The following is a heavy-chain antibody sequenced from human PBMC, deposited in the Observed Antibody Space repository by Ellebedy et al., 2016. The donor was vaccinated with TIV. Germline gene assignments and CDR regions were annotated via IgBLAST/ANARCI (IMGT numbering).Heavy chain of an antibody. J-gene: IGHJ5*02. Sequence: GESLKISCAASGFTFSNYWMHWVRQAPGKGLVWVSRINSDGTIRNYADSVKGRFTISRDNAKNTVYLQMNSLRVEDTAVYHCARVGCTGGSCPKSWGQGTLVTVSS. CDR3: ARVGCTGGSCPKS. CDR1: GFTFSNYW. CDR2: INSDGTIR. V-gene: IGHV3-74*01. D-gene: IGHD2-15*01.